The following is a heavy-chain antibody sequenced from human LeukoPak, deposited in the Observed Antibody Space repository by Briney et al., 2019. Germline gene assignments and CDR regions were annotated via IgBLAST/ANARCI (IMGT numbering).Heavy chain of an antibody. CDR3: ASSIAAAGMGYYYMDV. V-gene: IGHV1-2*06. Sequence: GASVKVSCKASGYTFTGYYMHWVRQAPGQGLEWMGRINPNSGGTNYAQKFQGRVTMTRDTSIRTAYMELSRLRSDDTAVYYCASSIAAAGMGYYYMDVWCKGTTVTVSS. CDR1: GYTFTGYY. J-gene: IGHJ6*03. D-gene: IGHD6-13*01. CDR2: INPNSGGT.